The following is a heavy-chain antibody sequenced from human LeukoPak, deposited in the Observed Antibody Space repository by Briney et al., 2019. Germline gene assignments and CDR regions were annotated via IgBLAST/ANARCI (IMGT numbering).Heavy chain of an antibody. CDR2: IYGDGSFT. V-gene: IGHV3-74*01. J-gene: IGHJ5*02. Sequence: GGSLRLSCAASGFTFSNFWMHWVRQAPGKGLVWVALIYGDGSFTRYADSVRGRFTISRDNAKNSVYLQMNSLRAEDTAIYYCARAAGWFDPWGQGTLVTVSS. CDR1: GFTFSNFW. CDR3: ARAAGWFDP.